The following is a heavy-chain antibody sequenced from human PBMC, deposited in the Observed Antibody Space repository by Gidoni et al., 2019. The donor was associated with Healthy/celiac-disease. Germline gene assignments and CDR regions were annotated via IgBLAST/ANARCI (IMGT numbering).Heavy chain of an antibody. CDR1: GGSFSGYY. D-gene: IGHD6-6*01. J-gene: IGHJ6*02. CDR2: INHSGST. Sequence: QVQLQQWGAGLLKTSETLSLTCAVYGGSFSGYYWSWIRQPPGKGLEWIGEINHSGSTNYNPSLKSRVTISVDTSKNQFSLKLSSVTAADTAVYYCARGRYSSSSGGGYYYYGMDVWGQGTTVTVSS. V-gene: IGHV4-34*01. CDR3: ARGRYSSSSGGGYYYYGMDV.